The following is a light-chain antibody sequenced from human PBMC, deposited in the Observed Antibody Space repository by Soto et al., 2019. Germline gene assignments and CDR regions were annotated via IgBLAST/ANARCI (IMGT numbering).Light chain of an antibody. J-gene: IGKJ2*01. Sequence: EIVLTQSPGTLSLSPGERAALSCRASQSVSSASLAWYQQKPGQAPRLLIYDASSRATNIANRFSGRGSWXVXTXXXXXXXPXDFAVXXCQQXGGSPPKYTFGQGTKLEIK. V-gene: IGKV3-20*01. CDR3: QQXGGSPPKYT. CDR1: QSVSSAS. CDR2: DAS.